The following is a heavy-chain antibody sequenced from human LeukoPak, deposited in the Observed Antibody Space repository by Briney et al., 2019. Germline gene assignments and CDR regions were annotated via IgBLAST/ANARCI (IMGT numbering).Heavy chain of an antibody. CDR2: IYHSGST. V-gene: IGHV4-38-2*02. D-gene: IGHD3-22*01. CDR1: GYSISSGYY. CDR3: ARATSLGLDYYDTSGYLF. Sequence: SETLSLTCTVSGYSISSGYYWGWIRQPPGKGLEWIGSIYHSGSTYYNPSPKSRVTISVDTSKNQFSLKLSSVTAADTAVYYCARATSLGLDYYDTSGYLFWGQGTLVTVSS. J-gene: IGHJ4*02.